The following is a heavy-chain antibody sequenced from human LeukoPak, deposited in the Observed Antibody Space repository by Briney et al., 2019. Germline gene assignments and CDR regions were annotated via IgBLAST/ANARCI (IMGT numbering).Heavy chain of an antibody. J-gene: IGHJ5*02. CDR1: GFMFSDFT. CDR3: GKEGGA. CDR2: IGGRGGNT. V-gene: IGHV3-23*01. Sequence: GGSLRLSCAASGFMFSDFTMTWVRQAPGKGPEWVSAIGGRGGNTYYADSVGGRFTISRDNSKDMVYLQMNSLKVEDTATYYCGKEGGAWGQGTKVTVSS. D-gene: IGHD3-16*01.